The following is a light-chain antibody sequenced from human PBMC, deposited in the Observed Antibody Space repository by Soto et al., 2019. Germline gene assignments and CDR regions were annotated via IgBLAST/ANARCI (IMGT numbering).Light chain of an antibody. J-gene: IGLJ2*01. V-gene: IGLV4-69*01. CDR2: LNSDGSQ. CDR1: TGHSRYA. CDR3: QTWGSGVPV. Sequence: QPVLTQSPSASASLGASVKLTCTLSTGHSRYAIAWHQQQPEKGPRYLMKLNSDGSQSKGDGIPDRFSGSSSGAERYLTMSSLQSEDEADYYCQTWGSGVPVFGGGTKLTVL.